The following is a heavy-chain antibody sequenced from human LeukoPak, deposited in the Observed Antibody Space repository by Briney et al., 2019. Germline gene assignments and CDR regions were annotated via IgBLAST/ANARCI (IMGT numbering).Heavy chain of an antibody. J-gene: IGHJ4*02. V-gene: IGHV3-23*01. D-gene: IGHD5-18*01. Sequence: GGSPRLSCAASGFTFSSYAMSWVRQAPGKGLEWVSAISGSGGSTYYADSVKGRFTISRDNSKNTLSLQMNSLRAEHTAVYYFAKDAAGDIAMLIDYWGQGTLVTVSS. CDR2: ISGSGGST. CDR1: GFTFSSYA. CDR3: AKDAAGDIAMLIDY.